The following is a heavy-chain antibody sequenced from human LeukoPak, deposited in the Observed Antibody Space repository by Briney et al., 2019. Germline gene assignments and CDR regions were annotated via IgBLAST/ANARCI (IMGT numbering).Heavy chain of an antibody. CDR3: ARGGYDYYFDY. V-gene: IGHV1-2*02. J-gene: IGHJ4*02. CDR2: INPNSGGT. Sequence: GASVKVSCRASGYTFICSYMHWLRQAPGQGLEWMGWINPNSGGTSYPQRFQGRVTMTRDTSITTAYMELTSLRSDDTAVYYCARGGYDYYFDYWGQGTLVTVSS. D-gene: IGHD5-12*01. CDR1: GYTFICSY.